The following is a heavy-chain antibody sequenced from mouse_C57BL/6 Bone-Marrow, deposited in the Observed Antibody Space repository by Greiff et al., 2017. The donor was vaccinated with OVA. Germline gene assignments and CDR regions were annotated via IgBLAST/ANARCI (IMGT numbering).Heavy chain of an antibody. Sequence: VQLQESGAELVKPGASVKISCKASGYAFSSYWMNWVKQRPGKGLEWIGQIYPGAGDTNYNGKFKGKATLTADKSSSTAYMQLSSLTSEDSAVYFCAREGDYDPPMDYWGQGTSVTVSS. J-gene: IGHJ4*01. V-gene: IGHV1-80*01. CDR2: IYPGAGDT. CDR1: GYAFSSYW. D-gene: IGHD2-4*01. CDR3: AREGDYDPPMDY.